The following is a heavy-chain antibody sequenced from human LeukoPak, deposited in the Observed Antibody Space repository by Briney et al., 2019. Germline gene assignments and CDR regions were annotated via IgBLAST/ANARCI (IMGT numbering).Heavy chain of an antibody. D-gene: IGHD3-22*01. J-gene: IGHJ4*02. CDR1: GFTFSSYG. V-gene: IGHV3-30*18. Sequence: GGSLRLSCAASGFTFSSYGMHWVRQAPGKGLEWVAVISYDGSNKYYADSVKGRFTISRDNSKNTLYLQMNSLRAEDTAVYYCAKLEGNYYDSSGYYNDFDYWGQGTLVTVSS. CDR2: ISYDGSNK. CDR3: AKLEGNYYDSSGYYNDFDY.